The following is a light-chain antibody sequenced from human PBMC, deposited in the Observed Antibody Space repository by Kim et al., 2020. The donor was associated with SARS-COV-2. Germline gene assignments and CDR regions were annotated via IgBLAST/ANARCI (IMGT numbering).Light chain of an antibody. CDR3: CSYAASSTYV. Sequence: QSALTQPASVSGSPGQSITISCTGTSSDVGSYNLVSWYQQHPGKAPKLMIYEGSKRPSGVSNRFSGSKSGNTASLTISGLQDEDEADYYFCSYAASSTYVFGTGTKLTVL. CDR2: EGS. J-gene: IGLJ1*01. CDR1: SSDVGSYNL. V-gene: IGLV2-23*01.